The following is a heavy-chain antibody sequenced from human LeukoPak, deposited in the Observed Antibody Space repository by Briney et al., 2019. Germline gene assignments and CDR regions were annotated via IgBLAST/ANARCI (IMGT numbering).Heavy chain of an antibody. CDR3: ARVRLWDHDFDY. D-gene: IGHD3-16*01. CDR1: GFTVSSNY. CDR2: IYSGGST. V-gene: IGHV3-53*01. Sequence: GGSLRLSCAASGFTVSSNYMSWVRQAPGKGLESVSVIYSGGSTYYADSVKGRFTISRDNSKNTLYLQMNSLRAEDTAVYYCARVRLWDHDFDYWGQGTLVTVSS. J-gene: IGHJ4*02.